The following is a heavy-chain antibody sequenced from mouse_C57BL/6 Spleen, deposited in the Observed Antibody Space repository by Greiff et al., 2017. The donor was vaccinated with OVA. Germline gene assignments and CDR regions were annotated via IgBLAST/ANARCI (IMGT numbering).Heavy chain of an antibody. CDR3: ARAPSYGSSYVDY. CDR1: GFTFSSYA. V-gene: IGHV5-4*01. D-gene: IGHD1-1*01. Sequence: EVQLVESGGGLVKPGGSLKLSCAASGFTFSSYAMSWVRQTPEKRLEWVATISDGGSYTYYPDNVKGRFTISRDNAKNNLYLQMSHLKSEDTAMYYCARAPSYGSSYVDYWGQGTTLTVSS. CDR2: ISDGGSYT. J-gene: IGHJ2*01.